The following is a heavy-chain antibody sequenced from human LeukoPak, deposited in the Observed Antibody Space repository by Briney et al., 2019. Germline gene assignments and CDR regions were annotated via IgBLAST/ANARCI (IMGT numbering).Heavy chain of an antibody. CDR2: IYYSGST. Sequence: SETLSLTCTVSGGSVSSGSSYWSWIRQPPGKGLEWIGYIYYSGSTNYNPSLKSRVTISVDTSKNQFSLRLSSVTAADTAVYSWASPLYSRGCPTPLGGYWGRGTLVTASS. J-gene: IGHJ4*02. D-gene: IGHD6-19*01. CDR3: ASPLYSRGCPTPLGGY. CDR1: GGSVSSGSSY. V-gene: IGHV4-61*01.